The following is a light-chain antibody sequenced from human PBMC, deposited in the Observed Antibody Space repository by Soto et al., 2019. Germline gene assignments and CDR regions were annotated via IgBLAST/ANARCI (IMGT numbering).Light chain of an antibody. Sequence: QSVLTQPPSASGTPGQRVTISCSGSSSNVGGNTVNWYQQLPGTAPNVFIYSNNQRPSGVPDRFSGSKSGTSASLAISGLQSEDEAHYYCAAWDDSLNGPVFGGGTKLTVL. V-gene: IGLV1-44*01. CDR3: AAWDDSLNGPV. CDR1: SSNVGGNT. J-gene: IGLJ3*02. CDR2: SNN.